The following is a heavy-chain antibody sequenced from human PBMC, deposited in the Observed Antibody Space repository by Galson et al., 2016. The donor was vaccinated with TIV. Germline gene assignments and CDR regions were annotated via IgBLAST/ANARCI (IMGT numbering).Heavy chain of an antibody. D-gene: IGHD5-18*01. Sequence: SVKVSCKASGGSFSSHVFSWVRQAPGQGLEWMGGIIPLFSTANYAQKFQGRVTITADESTSTAYMELTSLRYEDTAIYYCAKDRNTAMDNYYWYYGMDVWGQGTTVTVSS. J-gene: IGHJ6*02. CDR1: GGSFSSHV. CDR2: IIPLFSTA. V-gene: IGHV1-69*13. CDR3: AKDRNTAMDNYYWYYGMDV.